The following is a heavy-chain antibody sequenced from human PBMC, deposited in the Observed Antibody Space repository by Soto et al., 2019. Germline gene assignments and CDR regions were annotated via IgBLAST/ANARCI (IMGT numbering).Heavy chain of an antibody. J-gene: IGHJ6*02. CDR1: GFTFSSFE. CDR3: AMDTYSAFWSGHFSYYYGMDV. D-gene: IGHD3-3*01. CDR2: ISSSSGTTV. V-gene: IGHV3-48*03. Sequence: EVQLVESGGGLVQPGGSLRLSCVASGFTFSSFEMNWVRQAPGRGLEWVSYISSSSGTTVHYADSVKGRFTISRDNAKNSLYLQMSSLRAEDMAVYYCAMDTYSAFWSGHFSYYYGMDVWGRGSTVIVSS.